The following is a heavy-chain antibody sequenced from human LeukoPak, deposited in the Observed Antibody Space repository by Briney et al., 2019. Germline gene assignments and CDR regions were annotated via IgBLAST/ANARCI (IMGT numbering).Heavy chain of an antibody. Sequence: GGSLRLSCAASGFNFNIYHMNWVRQAPGKGLEWLSSISSRSDTIYYADSVRGRFTLSRDNAENSLYLQMRSLTDEDTAVYYCARGTGSSNWLVDYWGQGTLVTVSS. D-gene: IGHD6-13*01. V-gene: IGHV3-48*02. CDR1: GFNFNIYH. CDR2: ISSRSDTI. CDR3: ARGTGSSNWLVDY. J-gene: IGHJ4*02.